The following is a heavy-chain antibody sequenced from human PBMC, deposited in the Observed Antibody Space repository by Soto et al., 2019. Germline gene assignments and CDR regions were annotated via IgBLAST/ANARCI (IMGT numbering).Heavy chain of an antibody. V-gene: IGHV3-66*01. CDR1: GFTVSNNY. Sequence: GGSLRLSCAASGFTVSNNYMSWVRQAPGKGLEWVSVIYSGGSTYYADSVKGRFTISRDNSKNTLCLQMNSLRAEDTAVYYCAREIVVAASYLYYYYMDVWGKGTTVTVSS. J-gene: IGHJ6*03. CDR3: AREIVVAASYLYYYYMDV. D-gene: IGHD2-15*01. CDR2: IYSGGST.